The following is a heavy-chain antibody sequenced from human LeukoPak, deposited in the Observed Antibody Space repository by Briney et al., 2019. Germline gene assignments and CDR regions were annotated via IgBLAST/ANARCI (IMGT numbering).Heavy chain of an antibody. Sequence: ASVKVSCKASGYTFTSHGISWVRQAPGQGLEWMGWISAYNGNTNYAQKLQGRVTMTTDTSTSTAYMELRSLRSDDTAVYYCARGPYSSGWYYFDYWGQGTLVTVSS. CDR2: ISAYNGNT. D-gene: IGHD6-19*01. CDR1: GYTFTSHG. J-gene: IGHJ4*02. CDR3: ARGPYSSGWYYFDY. V-gene: IGHV1-18*01.